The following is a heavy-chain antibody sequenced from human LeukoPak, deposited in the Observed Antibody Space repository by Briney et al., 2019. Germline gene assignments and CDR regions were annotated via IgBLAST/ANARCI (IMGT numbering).Heavy chain of an antibody. CDR3: ATGLGHYYDY. Sequence: GGSLRLSCAASGISFNNYWMHWVRQDPGKGLVWVSRVNSDGSSTVYADSVKGRFTISRDNARTTVYLQMSSLRLDDTATYYCATGLGHYYDYWGQGSLVTVSS. J-gene: IGHJ4*02. V-gene: IGHV3-74*01. CDR2: VNSDGSST. CDR1: GISFNNYW. D-gene: IGHD3-22*01.